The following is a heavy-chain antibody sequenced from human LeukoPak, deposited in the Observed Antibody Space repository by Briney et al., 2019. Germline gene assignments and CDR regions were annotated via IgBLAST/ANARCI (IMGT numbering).Heavy chain of an antibody. CDR1: GASLSTSS. Sequence: LSLTCTVSGASLSTSSWTWIRQPPGKGLECIGFIYYSGPAHYHPSLKSRVTISLDTSKNQFSLRLSSVTAADTAVYYCARHFSNGWSDKWGQGTLVTV. V-gene: IGHV4-59*08. J-gene: IGHJ4*02. D-gene: IGHD6-19*01. CDR2: IYYSGPA. CDR3: ARHFSNGWSDK.